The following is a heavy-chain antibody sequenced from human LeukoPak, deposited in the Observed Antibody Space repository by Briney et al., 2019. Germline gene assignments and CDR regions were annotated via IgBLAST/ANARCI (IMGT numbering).Heavy chain of an antibody. CDR2: ITWDGGST. CDR3: AKDIHIGHGSGWPES. V-gene: IGHV3-43D*03. CDR1: GFTFGEYG. J-gene: IGHJ5*02. Sequence: GGSLRLSCVGSGFTFGEYGMHWVRQVPGQGLEWVSHITWDGGSTYYAGSVKGRFTISRDNSKNSLYLQMNSPGAEDTALYYCAKDIHIGHGSGWPESWGQGTLVTVSS. D-gene: IGHD6-19*01.